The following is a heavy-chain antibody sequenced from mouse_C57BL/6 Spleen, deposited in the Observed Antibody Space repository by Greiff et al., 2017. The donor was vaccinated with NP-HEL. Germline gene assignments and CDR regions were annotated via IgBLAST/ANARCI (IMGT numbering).Heavy chain of an antibody. Sequence: QVQLQQSGPELVKPGASVKISCKASGYAFSSSWMNWVKQRPGKGLEWIGRIYPGDGDTNYNGKFKGKATLTADKSSSTAYMQLSSLTSEDSAVYFCASSYDYDGMDDWGQGTSVTVSS. CDR1: GYAFSSSW. CDR2: IYPGDGDT. D-gene: IGHD6-5*01. V-gene: IGHV1-82*01. CDR3: ASSYDYDGMDD. J-gene: IGHJ4*01.